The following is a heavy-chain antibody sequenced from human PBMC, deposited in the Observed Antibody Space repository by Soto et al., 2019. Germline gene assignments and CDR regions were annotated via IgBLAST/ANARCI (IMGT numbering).Heavy chain of an antibody. J-gene: IGHJ6*02. CDR3: ASSPRGYCSSTSCRELGNYYGMDV. CDR1: GYSFTSYW. Sequence: GESQKISCKGSGYSFTSYWISWVSQMHGKGLEWMGRIDPSDSYTNYSPSFQGHVTISADKSISTAYLQWSSLKASDTAMYYCASSPRGYCSSTSCRELGNYYGMDVWGQGT. V-gene: IGHV5-10-1*01. D-gene: IGHD2-2*01. CDR2: IDPSDSYT.